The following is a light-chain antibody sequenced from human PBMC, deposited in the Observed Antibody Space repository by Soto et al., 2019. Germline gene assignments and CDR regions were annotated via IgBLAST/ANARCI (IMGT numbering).Light chain of an antibody. CDR2: KAS. V-gene: IGKV1-5*03. Sequence: SQMSHSSSALSASVGDRVTITCRASQSISSWLAWYQQKPGKAPKLLIYKASSLESGVPSRFSGSGSGTEFTLTISSLQPDDFATYYCRQYNSYSWTFGQGTKVDIK. J-gene: IGKJ1*01. CDR3: RQYNSYSWT. CDR1: QSISSW.